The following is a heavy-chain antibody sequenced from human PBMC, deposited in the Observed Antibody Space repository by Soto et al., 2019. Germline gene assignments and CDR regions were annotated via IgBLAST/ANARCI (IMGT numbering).Heavy chain of an antibody. CDR1: GGTFSIYV. CDR3: AKSLVFVDHAYMDV. J-gene: IGHJ6*03. D-gene: IGHD2-21*01. Sequence: VASVKVSCKASGGTFSIYVISWGRHAPGQGLEWMGWISAYHGNTNYALKFQGRVTITADTSTNTAYMELRSLRPEDTALYYCAKSLVFVDHAYMDVWGKGTTVTVSS. V-gene: IGHV1-18*01. CDR2: ISAYHGNT.